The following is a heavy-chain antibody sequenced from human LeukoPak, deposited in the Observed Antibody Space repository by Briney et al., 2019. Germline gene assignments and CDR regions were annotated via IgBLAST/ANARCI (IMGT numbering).Heavy chain of an antibody. Sequence: GSSVKVSCKASGGTFSSYAISWVRQAPGQGPEWMGGIIPIFGTANYAQKFQGRVTITTDESTSTAYMELSSLRSEDTAVYYCARVRGCSSTSCYRDHYYYYYMDVWGKGTTVTVSS. J-gene: IGHJ6*03. CDR3: ARVRGCSSTSCYRDHYYYYYMDV. CDR2: IIPIFGTA. D-gene: IGHD2-2*02. CDR1: GGTFSSYA. V-gene: IGHV1-69*05.